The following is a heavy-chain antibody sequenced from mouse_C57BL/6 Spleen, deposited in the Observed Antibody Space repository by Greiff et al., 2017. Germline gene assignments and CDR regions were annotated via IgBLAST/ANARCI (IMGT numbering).Heavy chain of an antibody. Sequence: EVHLVESGPELVKPGASVKISCKASGYSFTDYNMNWVKQSNGKSLEWIGVINPNYGTTSYNQKFKGKATLTVDQSSSTAYMQLNSLTSEDSAVXYCARSRYYYGSSYPFDYWGQGTTLTVSS. CDR3: ARSRYYYGSSYPFDY. CDR2: INPNYGTT. CDR1: GYSFTDYN. D-gene: IGHD1-1*01. J-gene: IGHJ2*01. V-gene: IGHV1-39*01.